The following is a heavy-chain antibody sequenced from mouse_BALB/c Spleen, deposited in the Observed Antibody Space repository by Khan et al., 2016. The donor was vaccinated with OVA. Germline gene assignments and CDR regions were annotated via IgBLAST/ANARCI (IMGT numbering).Heavy chain of an antibody. Sequence: QVQLQQSGTELVRPGASVKLSCKTSGYIFTSYWIHWVKQRSGQGLEWIARIYPGTGNPYYSEKFNGKASLTADKSSSTAYMHLSSLKSEDSAVYFCAREEALYYFDYWGQGTTLTVSS. V-gene: IGHV1S132*01. CDR1: GYIFTSYW. CDR3: AREEALYYFDY. J-gene: IGHJ2*01. CDR2: IYPGTGNP. D-gene: IGHD3-2*02.